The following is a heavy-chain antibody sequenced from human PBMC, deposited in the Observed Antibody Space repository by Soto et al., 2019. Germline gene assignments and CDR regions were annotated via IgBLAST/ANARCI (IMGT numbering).Heavy chain of an antibody. CDR2: ISYDGENK. Sequence: QVQLVESGGGVVQPGRSLRLSCAASGFMFSSYGMHWARQAPGKGLEWVAVISYDGENKYYADSVKGRFTISRDNSKNTLYLQMNSLRAEYTAVYYCAKDLTTYYYGSGVYWGQGTLVTVSS. CDR1: GFMFSSYG. D-gene: IGHD3-10*01. J-gene: IGHJ4*02. V-gene: IGHV3-30*18. CDR3: AKDLTTYYYGSGVY.